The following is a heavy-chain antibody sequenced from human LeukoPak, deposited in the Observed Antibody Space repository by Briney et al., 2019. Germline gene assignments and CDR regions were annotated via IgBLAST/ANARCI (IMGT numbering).Heavy chain of an antibody. V-gene: IGHV3-23*01. J-gene: IGHJ4*02. D-gene: IGHD5-18*01. CDR2: ISDGGRIT. CDR3: ARDQEDTAMVF. CDR1: GFIFDDYG. Sequence: GGSLRLSCAASGFIFDDYGMSWVRQAPGKGLEWVSTISDGGRITYYADSVKGRFTISRDNAKNSLYLQMNSLRAEDTAVYYCARDQEDTAMVFWGQGTLVTVSS.